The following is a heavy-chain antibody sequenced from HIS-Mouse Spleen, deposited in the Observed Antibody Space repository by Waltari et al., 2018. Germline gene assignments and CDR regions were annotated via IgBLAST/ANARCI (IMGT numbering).Heavy chain of an antibody. CDR1: GYTLTELS. V-gene: IGHV1-24*01. D-gene: IGHD1-7*01. J-gene: IGHJ4*02. Sequence: QVQLVQSGAEVKKPGASVKVSCKVSGYTLTELSMHWVRQAPGKGLEWMGGLDAEDGETIYAQKCQGRVTMTDDTSTDTAYMELSSLRSEDTAVYYCATDLITGTTRGFDYWGQGTLVTVSS. CDR3: ATDLITGTTRGFDY. CDR2: LDAEDGET.